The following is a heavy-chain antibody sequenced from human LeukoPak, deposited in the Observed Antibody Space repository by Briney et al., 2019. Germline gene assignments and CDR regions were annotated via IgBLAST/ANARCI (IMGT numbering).Heavy chain of an antibody. V-gene: IGHV3-21*01. J-gene: IGHJ4*02. D-gene: IGHD2-2*01. CDR2: ISSSSSYI. CDR3: ARDLGLYCSSTSCYPG. Sequence: PGGSLRLSCAASGFTLSRYDMNWVRQAPGKGLEWVSSISSSSSYIYYADSVKGRFTISGDNAKNSLYLQMNSLRAEDTAVYYCARDLGLYCSSTSCYPGWGQGTLVTVSS. CDR1: GFTLSRYD.